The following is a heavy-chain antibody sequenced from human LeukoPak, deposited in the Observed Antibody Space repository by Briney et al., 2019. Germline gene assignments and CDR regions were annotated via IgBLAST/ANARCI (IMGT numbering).Heavy chain of an antibody. CDR1: GGSISSYY. D-gene: IGHD3-3*01. J-gene: IGHJ4*02. CDR2: IYYSGST. Sequence: SETLSLTCTVSGGSISSYYWSWIRQPPGKGLEWIGYIYYSGSTNYNPSLKSRVTISVDTSKNQFSLKLSSVTAADTAVYYCASHVQMDDFWSGYGYYFDYWGQGTLVTVSS. V-gene: IGHV4-59*08. CDR3: ASHVQMDDFWSGYGYYFDY.